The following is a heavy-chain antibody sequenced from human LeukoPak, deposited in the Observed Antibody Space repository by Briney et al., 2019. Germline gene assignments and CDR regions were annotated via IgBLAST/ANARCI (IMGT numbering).Heavy chain of an antibody. J-gene: IGHJ6*02. V-gene: IGHV3-23*01. CDR3: ARESIAARPLEWLGIYYYYGMDV. CDR2: ISGSGGST. D-gene: IGHD6-6*01. Sequence: QPGGSLRLSCAASGFTFSSYAMSWVRQAPGKGLEWVSAISGSGGSTYYADSVKGRFTISRENAKNSLYLQMNSLRAGDTAVYYCARESIAARPLEWLGIYYYYGMDVWGQGTTVTVSS. CDR1: GFTFSSYA.